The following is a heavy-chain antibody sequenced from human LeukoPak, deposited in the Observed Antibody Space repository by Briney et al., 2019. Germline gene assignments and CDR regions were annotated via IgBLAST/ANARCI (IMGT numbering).Heavy chain of an antibody. V-gene: IGHV3-11*01. CDR3: ARDSLGCGGDCYTFDN. D-gene: IGHD2-21*02. Sequence: PGGSLRLSCEASGFSSSGHSMTWIGQAPGKGLEFISSISAGGSLKYSADSVRGRFTISRDNAGNSLYLQMNSVRAEDTAVYYCARDSLGCGGDCYTFDNWGQGILVTVSS. J-gene: IGHJ4*02. CDR2: ISAGGSLK. CDR1: GFSSSGHS.